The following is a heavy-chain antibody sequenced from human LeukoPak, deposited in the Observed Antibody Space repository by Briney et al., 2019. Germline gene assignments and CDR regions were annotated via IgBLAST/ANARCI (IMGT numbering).Heavy chain of an antibody. D-gene: IGHD3-3*01. CDR3: AGGSGFLVTS. CDR1: GFTFSSYW. CDR2: IKQDGSEK. V-gene: IGHV3-7*04. J-gene: IGHJ5*02. Sequence: GGSLRLSCAASGFTFSSYWMNWVRQAPGKGLEWVANIKQDGSEKHYVDSVKGRFTISRDNAKNSLYLRVNSLRAEDTAVYYCAGGSGFLVTSWGQGTLVAVSS.